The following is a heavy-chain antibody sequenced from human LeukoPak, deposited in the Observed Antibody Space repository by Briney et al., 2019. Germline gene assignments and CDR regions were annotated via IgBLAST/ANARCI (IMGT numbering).Heavy chain of an antibody. CDR2: ISGSGGGT. CDR1: GFTFSSYA. Sequence: GGSLRLSCAASGFTFSSYAVSWVRQAPGKGLEWVSAISGSGGGTYYADSVKGRFTISKDNSKNTLYLQMNSLSTEDKAVYYCAKTTTGYSSGRYPGWPVDNWGQGTLVTVSS. D-gene: IGHD6-19*01. J-gene: IGHJ4*02. CDR3: AKTTTGYSSGRYPGWPVDN. V-gene: IGHV3-23*01.